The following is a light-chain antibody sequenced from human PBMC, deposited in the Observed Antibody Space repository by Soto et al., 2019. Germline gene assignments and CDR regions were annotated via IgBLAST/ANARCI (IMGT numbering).Light chain of an antibody. J-gene: IGKJ1*01. CDR2: GAS. CDR3: QHHNSYSQT. V-gene: IGKV1-5*01. CDR1: QSIRYY. Sequence: DIQLTQSPPTLSASVGDRVTITCRASQSIRYYLAWYQQMPGKAPKLLIYGASSLQSGVPSRFSGSGSGTEFTLTISSLQPDDFATYFCQHHNSYSQTFGQGPKVEIK.